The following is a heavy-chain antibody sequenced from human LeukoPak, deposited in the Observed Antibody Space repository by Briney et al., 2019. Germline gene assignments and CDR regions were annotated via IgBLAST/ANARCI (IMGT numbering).Heavy chain of an antibody. J-gene: IGHJ4*02. D-gene: IGHD4-17*01. CDR1: GGTFSSYD. Sequence: SVKVSCKASGGTFSSYDISWVRQAPGQGLEWMGRIIPIFGIANYAQKFQGRVTITADKSTSTAYMELSSLRSEDTAVYYCARERGLYGDPGDYWGQGTLVTVSS. CDR3: ARERGLYGDPGDY. V-gene: IGHV1-69*04. CDR2: IIPIFGIA.